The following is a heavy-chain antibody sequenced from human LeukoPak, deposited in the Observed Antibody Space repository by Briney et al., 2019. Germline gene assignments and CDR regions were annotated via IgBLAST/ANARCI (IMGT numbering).Heavy chain of an antibody. J-gene: IGHJ4*02. Sequence: ASVKVSCKASGYTFTEYDINWVRQATGQGPELLGWMNPYSGNKVYVQKFQGRLTMTTNVSNTTVYVELSSLRSEDTAIYYCARGATFQRQALAYWGQGTLVIVSS. V-gene: IGHV1-8*01. D-gene: IGHD5-24*01. CDR3: ARGATFQRQALAY. CDR1: GYTFTEYD. CDR2: MNPYSGNK.